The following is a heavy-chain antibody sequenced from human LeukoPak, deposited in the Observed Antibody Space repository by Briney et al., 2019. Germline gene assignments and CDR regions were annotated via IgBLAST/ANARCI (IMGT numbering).Heavy chain of an antibody. V-gene: IGHV1-69*13. J-gene: IGHJ4*02. Sequence: SVKVSCKASGYTFTSYGISWVRQAPGQGLEWMGGIIPIFGTANYAQKFQGRVTITADESTSTAYMELSSLRSEDTAVYYCALLYSGYAEGYYWGQGTLVTVSS. CDR1: GYTFTSYG. CDR2: IIPIFGTA. D-gene: IGHD5-12*01. CDR3: ALLYSGYAEGYY.